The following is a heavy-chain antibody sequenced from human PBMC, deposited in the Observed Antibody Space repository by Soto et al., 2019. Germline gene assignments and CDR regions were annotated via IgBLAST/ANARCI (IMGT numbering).Heavy chain of an antibody. CDR2: INHSGST. J-gene: IGHJ3*02. CDR1: GGSFSGYY. Sequence: SETLSLTCAVYGGSFSGYYWSWIRQPPGKGLEWIGEINHSGSTNYNPSLKSRVTISVDTSKNQFSLKLSSVTAADTAVYYCARARYSYGERAFDIWGQGTMVTV. V-gene: IGHV4-34*01. D-gene: IGHD5-18*01. CDR3: ARARYSYGERAFDI.